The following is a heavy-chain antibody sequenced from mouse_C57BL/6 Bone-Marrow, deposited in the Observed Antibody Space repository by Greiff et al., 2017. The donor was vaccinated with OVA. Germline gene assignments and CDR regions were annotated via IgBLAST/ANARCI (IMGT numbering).Heavy chain of an antibody. Sequence: VQLKESGAELVKPGASVKLSCTASGFNIKDYYLHWVKQRTEQGLEWIGRIAPGDGDTQSAPKFQGKATIKADTSSNTAYLQRSSRTSEDTAVYYCALWLRRSWGQGTTRTVSS. CDR2: IAPGDGDT. J-gene: IGHJ2*01. CDR1: GFNIKDYY. D-gene: IGHD2-2*01. V-gene: IGHV14-2*01. CDR3: ALWLRRS.